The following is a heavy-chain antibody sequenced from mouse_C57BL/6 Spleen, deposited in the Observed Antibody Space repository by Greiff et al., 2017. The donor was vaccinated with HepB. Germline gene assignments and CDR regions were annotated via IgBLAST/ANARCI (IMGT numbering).Heavy chain of an antibody. Sequence: QLQQSGPELVKPGASVKISCKASGYTFTDYYMNWVKQSHGKSLEWIGDINPNNGGTSYNQKFKGKATLTVDKSSSTAYMELRSLTSEDSSVYYCATTVVATDYFDYWGQGTTLTVSS. J-gene: IGHJ2*01. D-gene: IGHD1-1*01. CDR3: ATTVVATDYFDY. V-gene: IGHV1-26*01. CDR1: GYTFTDYY. CDR2: INPNNGGT.